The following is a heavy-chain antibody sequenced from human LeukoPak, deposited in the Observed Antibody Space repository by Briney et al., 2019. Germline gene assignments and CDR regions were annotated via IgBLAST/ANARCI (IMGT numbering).Heavy chain of an antibody. CDR1: GGSISSYY. Sequence: SETLSLTCTVSGGSISSYYWSWLRQPAGKGLEWIGRIYTSGSTNYNPSLKSRVTMSVDTSKNQFSLKLSSVTAADTAVYFCTRDPSTAADDWYFDLWGRGTLVTVSS. V-gene: IGHV4-4*07. CDR3: TRDPSTAADDWYFDL. J-gene: IGHJ2*01. D-gene: IGHD6-13*01. CDR2: IYTSGST.